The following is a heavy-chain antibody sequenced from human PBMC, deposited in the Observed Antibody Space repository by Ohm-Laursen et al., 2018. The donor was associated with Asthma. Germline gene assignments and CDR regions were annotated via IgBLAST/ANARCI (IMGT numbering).Heavy chain of an antibody. D-gene: IGHD3-9*01. V-gene: IGHV3-21*03. J-gene: IGHJ4*02. CDR1: VYTVSRYS. Sequence: SLSLSFACSVYTVSRYSIHWVRPIPGKGLERVASMSTASSFIYYADSVLGRFTTSRDNARNSVYLQMNSLSAEDTAVYYCTADGRTDYDILTGYYKGDYWGQGTLVTVSS. CDR2: MSTASSFI. CDR3: TADGRTDYDILTGYYKGDY.